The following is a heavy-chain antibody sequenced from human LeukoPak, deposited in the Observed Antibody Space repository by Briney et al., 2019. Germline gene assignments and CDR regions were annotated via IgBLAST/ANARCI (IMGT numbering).Heavy chain of an antibody. Sequence: SETLSLTCTVFGDSINSHYWSWVRQAPGQGLEWIGYIFYSGNTNYSPSLKSRVTISIDTSKKQFSLRLTSVTTADTAVYFCARGEERGSGTVHFDFWGQGILVTVSS. D-gene: IGHD3-10*01. J-gene: IGHJ4*02. V-gene: IGHV4-59*11. CDR3: ARGEERGSGTVHFDF. CDR1: GDSINSHY. CDR2: IFYSGNT.